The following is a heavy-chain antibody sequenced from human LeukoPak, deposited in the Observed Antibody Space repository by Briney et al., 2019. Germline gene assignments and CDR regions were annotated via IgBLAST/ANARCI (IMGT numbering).Heavy chain of an antibody. V-gene: IGHV1-18*01. CDR3: VTNRGLWFGEVAAYYMEI. D-gene: IGHD3-10*01. Sequence: GASVKVSCKASGYTFTSYGISWVRQAPGQGPEWMGWISPYNGNTNIAQKFQGRVTMTTDTSTSTAYMELRSLRSDDTAVYYCVTNRGLWFGEVAAYYMEIWGKGTTVTVSS. J-gene: IGHJ6*03. CDR2: ISPYNGNT. CDR1: GYTFTSYG.